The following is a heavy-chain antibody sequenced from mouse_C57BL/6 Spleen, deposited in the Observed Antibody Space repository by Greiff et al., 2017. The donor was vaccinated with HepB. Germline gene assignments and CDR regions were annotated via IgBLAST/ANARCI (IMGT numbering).Heavy chain of an antibody. J-gene: IGHJ1*03. Sequence: EVMLVESGGGLVKPGGSLKLSCAASGFTFSDYGMHWVRQAPEKGLECVAYISSGSSTIYYADTVKGRFTISRDNAKNTLFLQMTSLRSEDTAMYYCARRYGSSYWYFDVWGTGTTVTVSS. V-gene: IGHV5-17*01. CDR2: ISSGSSTI. CDR3: ARRYGSSYWYFDV. CDR1: GFTFSDYG. D-gene: IGHD1-1*01.